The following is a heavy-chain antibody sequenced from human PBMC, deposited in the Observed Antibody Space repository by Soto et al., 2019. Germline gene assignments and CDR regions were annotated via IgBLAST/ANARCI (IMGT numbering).Heavy chain of an antibody. D-gene: IGHD4-17*01. V-gene: IGHV4-39*07. CDR3: ARGGHSHGDLFYYYYYGMDD. J-gene: IGHJ6*02. CDR2: ISYSGST. Sequence: PSETLSLTCTVSGGSISSDSYYWGWIRQSPEKGLEWIASISYSGSTYYNPTLKSRLIISVDTSKSQFSLKLSSVTAADTAVYYCARGGHSHGDLFYYYYYGMDDWGQGTTVTVSS. CDR1: GGSISSDSYY.